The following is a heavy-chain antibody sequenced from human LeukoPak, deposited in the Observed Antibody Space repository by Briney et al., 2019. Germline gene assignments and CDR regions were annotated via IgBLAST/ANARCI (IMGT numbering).Heavy chain of an antibody. CDR2: IRYEGSNK. V-gene: IGHV3-30*02. CDR3: AKGLYSAYDLNPLDY. D-gene: IGHD5-12*01. Sequence: GGSLRLSCAASGFTFSTYGMHWVRQAPGKGLEWVAFIRYEGSNKYYADSVKGRFTISRDNSKNTLYLQMNSLRAEDTAVYYCAKGLYSAYDLNPLDYWGQGTLVTVPS. CDR1: GFTFSTYG. J-gene: IGHJ4*02.